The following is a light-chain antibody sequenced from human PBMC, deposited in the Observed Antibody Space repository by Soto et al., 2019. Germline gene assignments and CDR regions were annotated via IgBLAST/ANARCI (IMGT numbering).Light chain of an antibody. J-gene: IGLJ2*01. Sequence: QSALTQPASVSGSPGQSITISCTGTSSDVGAYNYVSWYHQHPGKAPKLMIFDVSNRPSGVSNRFSGSKSGNTASLTISGLQAEDEADYFCSSYTSSSTLVVFGGGTKLTVL. CDR3: SSYTSSSTLVV. V-gene: IGLV2-14*03. CDR2: DVS. CDR1: SSDVGAYNY.